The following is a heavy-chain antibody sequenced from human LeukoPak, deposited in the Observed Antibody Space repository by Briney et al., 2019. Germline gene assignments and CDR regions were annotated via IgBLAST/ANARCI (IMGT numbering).Heavy chain of an antibody. CDR3: ARARIMITFGGVNWFDP. Sequence: ATVKVSCKASGYTFTGYYMHWVRQAPGQGLEWMGWINPNSGGTNYAQKFQGRVTMTRDTSISTAYMELSRLRSDDTAVYYCARARIMITFGGVNWFDPRGQGTLVTVSS. D-gene: IGHD3-16*01. J-gene: IGHJ5*02. CDR2: INPNSGGT. CDR1: GYTFTGYY. V-gene: IGHV1-2*02.